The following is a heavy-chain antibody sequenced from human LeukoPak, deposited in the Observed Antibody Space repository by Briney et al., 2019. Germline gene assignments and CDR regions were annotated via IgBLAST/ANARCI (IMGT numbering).Heavy chain of an antibody. Sequence: SETLSLTCAVYGGSFSGYYWSWIRQPPGKGLEWIGEIDHSGRTNSNASLKSRVTISVDMSKNQFSLRLSSVTAADTAVYYCARKSIATAGRKPYDFWDQGTLVTVSP. V-gene: IGHV4-34*01. CDR3: ARKSIATAGRKPYDF. CDR1: GGSFSGYY. D-gene: IGHD6-13*01. J-gene: IGHJ4*02. CDR2: IDHSGRT.